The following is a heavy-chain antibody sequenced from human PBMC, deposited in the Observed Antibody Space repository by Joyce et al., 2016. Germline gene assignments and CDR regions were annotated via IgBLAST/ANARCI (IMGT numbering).Heavy chain of an antibody. CDR2: ISSSSSYI. CDR1: GFSFSSYD. Sequence: EVQLVESGGDLVKRGGYLRLSCAASGFSFSSYDMNWVRQAPGKGLGWVSSISSSSSYIYYADSVKGRFTISRDNAKNSLFLQMNSLRAEDTAVYYCASAAVRGVMVGWFDPWGQGTLVTVSS. CDR3: ASAAVRGVMVGWFDP. V-gene: IGHV3-21*06. D-gene: IGHD3-10*01. J-gene: IGHJ5*02.